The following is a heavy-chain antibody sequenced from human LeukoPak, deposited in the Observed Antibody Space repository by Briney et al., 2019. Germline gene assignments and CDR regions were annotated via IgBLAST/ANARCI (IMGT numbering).Heavy chain of an antibody. V-gene: IGHV3-43D*04. CDR1: GFTFDDYA. D-gene: IGHD3-22*01. J-gene: IGHJ4*02. CDR3: AKVRSYDNNGYYDY. Sequence: GGSLRLSCAASGFTFDDYAMHCVRQAPGKGLEWVSLISWDGGSTYYADSVKGRFTISRDNSKNSLYLQMNSLRAEDTALYSCAKVRSYDNNGYYDYWGQGTLVTVSS. CDR2: ISWDGGST.